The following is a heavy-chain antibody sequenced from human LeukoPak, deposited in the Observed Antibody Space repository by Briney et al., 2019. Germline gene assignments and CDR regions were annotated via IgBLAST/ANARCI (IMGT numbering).Heavy chain of an antibody. Sequence: SETLSLTCTVSGYSISSGYYWGWIRQPPGKGLEWIGIIYHSGSTFYNPSPKSRVTISVDTSKNQFSLKLSSVTAADTAVYYCARGSGDWTYYFDYWGQGTLVTVSS. CDR1: GYSISSGYY. V-gene: IGHV4-38-2*02. CDR2: IYHSGST. D-gene: IGHD3-10*01. J-gene: IGHJ4*02. CDR3: ARGSGDWTYYFDY.